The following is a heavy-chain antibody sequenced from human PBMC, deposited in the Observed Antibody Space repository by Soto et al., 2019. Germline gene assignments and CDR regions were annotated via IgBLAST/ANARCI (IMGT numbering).Heavy chain of an antibody. CDR1: GDSVSSNSAA. Sequence: SQTLSLTCAISGDSVSSNSAAWNWIRQSPSRGLEWLGRTYYRSKWYNDYAVSVKSRITINPDTSKNQFSLQLNSVTPEDTAVYYCARDRVSPYYYYYYYMDVWGKGTTVTVSS. CDR2: TYYRSKWYN. V-gene: IGHV6-1*01. J-gene: IGHJ6*03. CDR3: ARDRVSPYYYYYYYMDV. D-gene: IGHD3-10*01.